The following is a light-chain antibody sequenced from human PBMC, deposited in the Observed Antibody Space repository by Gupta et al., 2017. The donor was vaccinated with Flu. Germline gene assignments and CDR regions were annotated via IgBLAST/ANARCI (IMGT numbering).Light chain of an antibody. CDR2: DDD. CDR1: IGSET. CDR3: QVWATASDHWL. Sequence: IGSETVHWYQQKPGQAPVLVLYDDDFRPSGIPERFPGSNSGNTATLTIRRVEAGDEADYYCQVWATASDHWLFGAGTTLTVV. V-gene: IGLV3-21*01. J-gene: IGLJ3*02.